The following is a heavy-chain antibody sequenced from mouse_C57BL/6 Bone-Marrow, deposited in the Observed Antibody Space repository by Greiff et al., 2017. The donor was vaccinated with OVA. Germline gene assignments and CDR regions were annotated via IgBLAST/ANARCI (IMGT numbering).Heavy chain of an antibody. CDR2: ISYDGSN. Sequence: EVKLMESGPGLVKPSQSLSLTCSVTGYSITSGYYWNWIRQFPGNKLEWMGYISYDGSNNYNPSLKNRISITRDTSKNQFFLKLKSVTTEDTATYYCARKGLHGSDYWGQGTTLTVSS. D-gene: IGHD1-1*01. CDR1: GYSITSGYY. V-gene: IGHV3-6*01. CDR3: ARKGLHGSDY. J-gene: IGHJ2*01.